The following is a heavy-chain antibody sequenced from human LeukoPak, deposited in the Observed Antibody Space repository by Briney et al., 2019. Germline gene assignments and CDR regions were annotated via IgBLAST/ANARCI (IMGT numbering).Heavy chain of an antibody. CDR1: GGSISSSSYY. CDR2: IYYSGST. Sequence: KSSETLSLTCTVSGGSISSSSYYWGWIRQPPGKGLEWIGSIYYSGSTYYNPSLKSRVTISVDTSKNQFSLKLSSVTAADTAVYYCARENDFWNGLDAFDLWGRGTMVTVSS. J-gene: IGHJ3*01. V-gene: IGHV4-39*07. CDR3: ARENDFWNGLDAFDL. D-gene: IGHD3-3*01.